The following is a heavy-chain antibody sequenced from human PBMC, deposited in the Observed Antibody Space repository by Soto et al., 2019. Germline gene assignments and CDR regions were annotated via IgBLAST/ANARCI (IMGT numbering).Heavy chain of an antibody. CDR2: ISASGGTR. V-gene: IGHV3-23*01. Sequence: GGSLRLSCAASGFTFSSYAMNWVRQAPGRGLEWVSTISASGGTRYYANSVKGRFTISRDNSDNTLYLQMNSLGAKDTAVYYCAKAGIQTSVTTRIDYWGQGTLVTVSS. CDR3: AKAGIQTSVTTRIDY. J-gene: IGHJ4*02. CDR1: GFTFSSYA. D-gene: IGHD4-17*01.